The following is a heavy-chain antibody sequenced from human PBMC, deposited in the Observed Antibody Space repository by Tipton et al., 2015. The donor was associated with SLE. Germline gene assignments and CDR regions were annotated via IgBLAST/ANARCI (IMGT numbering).Heavy chain of an antibody. J-gene: IGHJ2*01. Sequence: SLRLSCAASGFTFSVYTMSWVRQAPGKGLEWVSGVSGTGESTYYADSVKGRFTVPRDNSKNTVSLEMNSLRDEDTALYYCAKAFRAGAYSSRLGYFDLWGRGTLVTVSS. D-gene: IGHD2-15*01. CDR2: VSGTGEST. V-gene: IGHV3-23*01. CDR1: GFTFSVYT. CDR3: AKAFRAGAYSSRLGYFDL.